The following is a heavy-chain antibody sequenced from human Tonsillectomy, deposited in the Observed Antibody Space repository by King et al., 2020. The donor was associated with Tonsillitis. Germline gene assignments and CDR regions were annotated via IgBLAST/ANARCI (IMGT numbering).Heavy chain of an antibody. D-gene: IGHD2-15*01. Sequence: VQLLESGGGLVQPGGSLRLSCAASGFTFSTYAMSWVRQAPGKGLEWVSAISGSGGRTYYADSVKGRFTISRDNSKNTLDLQMNSLRAEDTAVYYCAKVYYGGSCSGGSCHPGVVLRNHLYYWGQGTRVTVSS. CDR3: AKVYYGGSCSGGSCHPGVVLRNHLYY. J-gene: IGHJ4*02. CDR2: ISGSGGRT. V-gene: IGHV3-23*01. CDR1: GFTFSTYA.